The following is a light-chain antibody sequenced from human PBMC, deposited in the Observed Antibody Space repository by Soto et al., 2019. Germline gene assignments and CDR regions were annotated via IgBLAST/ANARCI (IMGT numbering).Light chain of an antibody. CDR1: QSILYSSNNKNY. J-gene: IGKJ1*01. CDR2: WAS. CDR3: QQYYDVPQT. V-gene: IGKV4-1*01. Sequence: DIVMTQSPDSLAVSLGERATINCKSSQSILYSSNNKNYLAWYQQTPGQPPKLLIYWASTRESGVPDRFSGSGAGTDFTLTISSLQAEDVAVYYCQQYYDVPQTFGQGTKVEIK.